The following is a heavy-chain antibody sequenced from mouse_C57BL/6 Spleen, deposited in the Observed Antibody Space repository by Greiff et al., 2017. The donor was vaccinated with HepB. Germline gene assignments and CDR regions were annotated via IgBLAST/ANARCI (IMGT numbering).Heavy chain of an antibody. CDR2: INPSSGYT. V-gene: IGHV1-7*01. J-gene: IGHJ1*03. D-gene: IGHD1-1*01. CDR3: ARCTTVVHWYFDV. Sequence: QVQLQQSGAELAKPGASVKLSCKASGYTFTSYWMHWVKQRPGQGLEWIGYINPSSGYTKYNQKFKDKATLTADKSSSTAYMQLSSLTYEDSAVYYCARCTTVVHWYFDVWGTGTTVTVSS. CDR1: GYTFTSYW.